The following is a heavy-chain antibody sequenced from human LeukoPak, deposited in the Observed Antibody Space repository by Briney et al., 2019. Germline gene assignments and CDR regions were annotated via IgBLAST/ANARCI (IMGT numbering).Heavy chain of an antibody. V-gene: IGHV3-23*01. D-gene: IGHD1-26*01. CDR1: GFTVSSNY. J-gene: IGHJ4*02. Sequence: GGSLRLSCAASGFTVSSNYMSWVRQAPGKGLEWVSTISGGGGSTYYADSVKGRFTISRDNSKNTLYLQVNSLRAGDTAVYYCAKGGKWDVTPFDYWGQGTLVTVSS. CDR3: AKGGKWDVTPFDY. CDR2: ISGGGGST.